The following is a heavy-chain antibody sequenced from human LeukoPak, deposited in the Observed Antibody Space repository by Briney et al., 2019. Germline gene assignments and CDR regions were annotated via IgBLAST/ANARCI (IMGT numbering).Heavy chain of an antibody. Sequence: SETLSLTCAVYGGSFSGYYWSWIRQPPGKGLEWIGEINHSGSTNYNPSLKSRITISHDTSKNQFSLKLTSVTAADTATYYCTREEGGTTVDYWGQGTLVTVSS. CDR3: TREEGGTTVDY. CDR1: GGSFSGYY. CDR2: INHSGST. D-gene: IGHD1-1*01. J-gene: IGHJ4*02. V-gene: IGHV4-34*01.